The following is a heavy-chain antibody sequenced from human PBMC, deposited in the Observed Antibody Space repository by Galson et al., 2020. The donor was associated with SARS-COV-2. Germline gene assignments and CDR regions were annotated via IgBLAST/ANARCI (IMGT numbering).Heavy chain of an antibody. J-gene: IGHJ2*01. CDR3: SRSRRGVTYWYFDL. V-gene: IGHV3-23*01. CDR2: ISASGGST. Sequence: GGSLRLSCAASGFTFSNSAMTWDRHAPARGLEWVSPISASGGSTFYADSVKGRFTISRDNSKNTLYLHMNSLRAEDTAVYSCSRSRRGVTYWYFDLWGRGTLVTVSS. D-gene: IGHD5-12*01. CDR1: GFTFSNSA.